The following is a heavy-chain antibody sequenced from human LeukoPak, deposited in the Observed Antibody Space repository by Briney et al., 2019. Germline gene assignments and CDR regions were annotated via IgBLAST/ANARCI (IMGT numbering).Heavy chain of an antibody. J-gene: IGHJ4*02. CDR3: AGDRRYYGSGSYYSYFDY. V-gene: IGHV3-30-3*01. CDR1: GFTFSSYA. CDR2: ISYDGSNK. Sequence: GGSLRLSCAASGFTFSSYAMHWVRQAPGKGLEWVAVISYDGSNKYYADSVKGRFTISRDNSKNTLYLQMNSLRAEDTAVYYCAGDRRYYGSGSYYSYFDYWGQGTLVTVSP. D-gene: IGHD3-10*01.